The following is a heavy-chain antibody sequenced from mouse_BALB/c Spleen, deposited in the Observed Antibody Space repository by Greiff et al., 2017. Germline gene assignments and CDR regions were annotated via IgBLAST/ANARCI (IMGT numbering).Heavy chain of an antibody. CDR3: ARYMGEGAMDY. CDR2: IDPANGNT. D-gene: IGHD4-1*01. CDR1: GFNIKDTY. Sequence: EVMLVESGAELVKPGASVKLSCTASGFNIKDTYMHWVKQRPEQGLEWIGRIDPANGNTKYDPKFQGKATITADTSSNTAYLQLSSLTSEDTAVYYCARYMGEGAMDYWGQGTSVTVAS. J-gene: IGHJ4*01. V-gene: IGHV14-3*02.